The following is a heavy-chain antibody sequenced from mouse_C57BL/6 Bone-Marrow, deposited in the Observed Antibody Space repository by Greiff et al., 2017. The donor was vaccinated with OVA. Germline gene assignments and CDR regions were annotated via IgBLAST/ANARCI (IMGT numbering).Heavy chain of an antibody. CDR2: ISDGGSYT. CDR3: ARGLTGTFFAY. CDR1: GFTFSSYA. Sequence: DVKLVESGGGLVKPGGSLKLSCAASGFTFSSYAMSWVRQTPEKRLEWVATISDGGSYTYYPDNVKGRFTISRDNAKNNLYLQMSHLKSEDTAMYYCARGLTGTFFAYWGQGTLVTVSA. V-gene: IGHV5-4*03. J-gene: IGHJ3*01. D-gene: IGHD4-1*01.